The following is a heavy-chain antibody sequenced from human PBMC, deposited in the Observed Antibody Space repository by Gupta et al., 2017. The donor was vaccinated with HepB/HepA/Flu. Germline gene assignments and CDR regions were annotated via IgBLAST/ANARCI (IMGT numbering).Heavy chain of an antibody. D-gene: IGHD6-6*01. CDR2: IYHSGNT. CDR1: GGSINTLNYY. V-gene: IGHV4-39*01. CDR3: ARRTDYSTSSFDY. Sequence: QLQLQESGPGLVKPSETLSLTCTVPGGSINTLNYYWGWIRQPPGKGLEWIGIIYHSGNTYYNPSLKSRVTIFVDTSKNQFSLKLKSVTAADTAVYYCARRTDYSTSSFDYWGQGTLVTVSS. J-gene: IGHJ4*02.